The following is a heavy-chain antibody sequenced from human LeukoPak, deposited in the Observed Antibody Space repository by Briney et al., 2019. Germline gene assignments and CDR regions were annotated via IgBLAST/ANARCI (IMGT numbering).Heavy chain of an antibody. J-gene: IGHJ6*02. Sequence: PGGSLRLSCAASGFTFSRYGMHWVRQAPGKGLEWVAVIWYDGSNKYYADSVKGRFTISRDNSKNTLYLQMNSLRAEDTAVYYCARVRVRAVIIAYYYYGMDVWGQGTTVTVS. V-gene: IGHV3-33*01. CDR3: ARVRVRAVIIAYYYYGMDV. D-gene: IGHD3-10*01. CDR2: IWYDGSNK. CDR1: GFTFSRYG.